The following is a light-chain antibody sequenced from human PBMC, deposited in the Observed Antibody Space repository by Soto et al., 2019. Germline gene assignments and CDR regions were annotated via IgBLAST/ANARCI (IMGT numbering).Light chain of an antibody. CDR3: QSYDSSLTTFV. Sequence: QSVLAQPPSVSGAPGQRVAIPCTGSSSNIGAEYDVHWYQQLPGTAPKRLIYGDNNRPSGVPDRFSGSKSGTSASLAITGLQPEDEADYYCQSYDSSLTTFVFGTCTKVTVL. V-gene: IGLV1-40*01. J-gene: IGLJ1*01. CDR1: SSNIGAEYD. CDR2: GDN.